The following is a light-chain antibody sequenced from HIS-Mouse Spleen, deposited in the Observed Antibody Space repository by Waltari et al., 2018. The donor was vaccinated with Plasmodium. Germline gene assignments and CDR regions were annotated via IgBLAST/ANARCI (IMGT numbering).Light chain of an antibody. CDR1: VLAKKY. Sequence: SYELTHPSSVSVSPGQTARITCSGVVLAKKYERGFQQKPGRAPVLVIYKDSERPSGIAERFSGSSSGTTVTLTISGAQVEDEADYYCYSAADNNLVFGGGTKLTVL. V-gene: IGLV3-27*01. CDR2: KDS. J-gene: IGLJ3*02. CDR3: YSAADNNLV.